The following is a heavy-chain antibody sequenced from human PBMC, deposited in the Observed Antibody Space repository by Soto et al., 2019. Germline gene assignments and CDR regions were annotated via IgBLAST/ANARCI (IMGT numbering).Heavy chain of an antibody. Sequence: ASVKVSCKASGYTFTSYAMHWVRQAPGQRLEWMGWINAGNGNTKYSQKFQGRVTITRDTSASTAYMELSSLRSEDTAVYYCARSADDHYSYYGTDVWGQGTPVTVSS. CDR3: ARSADDHYSYYGTDV. V-gene: IGHV1-3*01. J-gene: IGHJ6*02. CDR2: INAGNGNT. CDR1: GYTFTSYA. D-gene: IGHD6-13*01.